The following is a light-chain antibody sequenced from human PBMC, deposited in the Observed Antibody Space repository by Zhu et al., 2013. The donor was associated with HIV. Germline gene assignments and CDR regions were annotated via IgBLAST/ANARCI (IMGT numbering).Light chain of an antibody. Sequence: DIQMTQSPSSLSASVGDRVTITCRASQSISSYLNWYQKRPGRAPELLIYAASSLQSGVPSRFSGSASRTEFTLTISSLQPDDFATYYCLQYNTYPFTFGPGTKVEIK. CDR1: QSISSY. CDR3: LQYNTYPFT. J-gene: IGKJ3*01. CDR2: AAS. V-gene: IGKV1-17*01.